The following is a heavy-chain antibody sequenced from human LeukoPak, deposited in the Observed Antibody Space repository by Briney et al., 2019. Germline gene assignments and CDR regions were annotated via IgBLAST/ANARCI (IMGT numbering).Heavy chain of an antibody. CDR1: GFTFSNYA. D-gene: IGHD3-9*01. J-gene: IGHJ4*02. Sequence: GGSLRLSCAASGFTFSNYAMSWVRQAPGKGLEWVANIKQDGSEKYYVDSVKGRFTISRDNAKNSLYLQMNSLRAEDTAVYYCARDILTARKRYYFDYWGQGTLVTVSS. CDR3: ARDILTARKRYYFDY. CDR2: IKQDGSEK. V-gene: IGHV3-7*04.